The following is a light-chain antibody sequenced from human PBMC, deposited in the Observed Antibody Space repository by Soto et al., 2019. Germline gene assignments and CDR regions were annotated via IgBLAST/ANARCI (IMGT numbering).Light chain of an antibody. CDR2: GAS. CDR3: QQYARFPLT. V-gene: IGKV3-20*01. CDR1: QSVSSNY. J-gene: IGKJ4*01. Sequence: EIVLTQSPGTLSLSPGERATLSCRASQSVSSNYLAWYQQKPGQAPRLPIYGASYRATGIPDRFSGSGSGTDFTLTISRLEPEDFAVYYCQQYARFPLTFGGGTKVEIK.